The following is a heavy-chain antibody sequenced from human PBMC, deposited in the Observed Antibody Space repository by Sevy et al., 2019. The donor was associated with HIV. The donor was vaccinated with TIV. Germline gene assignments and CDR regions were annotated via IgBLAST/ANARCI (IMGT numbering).Heavy chain of an antibody. CDR2: IGVTGGGT. D-gene: IGHD2-21*01. CDR3: AKRSCGGGPCPGPYLDS. Sequence: GGFLRLSCAASGFSFGNYAMTWVRQAPGRGLEWVSSIGVTGGGTYYSDSVKGRFTISRDNSQNTVYLQMNSLRAEDTAVYYCAKRSCGGGPCPGPYLDSWGHGTLVTVSS. CDR1: GFSFGNYA. V-gene: IGHV3-23*01. J-gene: IGHJ4*01.